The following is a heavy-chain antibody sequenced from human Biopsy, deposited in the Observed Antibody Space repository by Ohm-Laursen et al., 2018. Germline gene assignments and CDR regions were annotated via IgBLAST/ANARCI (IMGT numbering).Heavy chain of an antibody. V-gene: IGHV1-46*01. Sequence: GASVKVSCKASGYNFTSYYIHWVRRAPGQGLDWMGVINPSGGSTDYAQKFQGRVTMTRDTSTSTVYMELISLRSDDTAVYYCAKGGHKAWLDSWGQGALVAVSS. CDR3: AKGGHKAWLDS. D-gene: IGHD1-26*01. CDR1: GYNFTSYY. CDR2: INPSGGST. J-gene: IGHJ5*01.